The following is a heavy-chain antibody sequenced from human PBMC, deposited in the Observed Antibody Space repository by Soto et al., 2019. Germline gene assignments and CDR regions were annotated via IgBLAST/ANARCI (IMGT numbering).Heavy chain of an antibody. J-gene: IGHJ6*02. Sequence: SETLSLTCTVSGGSISSSSYYWGWIRQPPGKGLEWIGSIYYSGSTYYNPFLKSRVTISVDTSKNQFSLKLSSVTAADTAVYYCARPGSNDFWSGYYDSYYYYGMDVWGQGTTVTVSS. CDR3: ARPGSNDFWSGYYDSYYYYGMDV. V-gene: IGHV4-39*01. CDR2: IYYSGST. D-gene: IGHD3-3*01. CDR1: GGSISSSSYY.